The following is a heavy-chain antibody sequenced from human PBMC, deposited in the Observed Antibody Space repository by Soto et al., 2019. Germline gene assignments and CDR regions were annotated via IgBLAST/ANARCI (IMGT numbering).Heavy chain of an antibody. Sequence: TGGSLRLSCAGSGFTLSTYGMTWVRQAPGKGLEWVSAITGTGGNTYYVDSVKGRFTSSRDNSKNTLYLQMNSVRVEDTAVYYCARIRGYWYGLDVWGQGTTVTVSS. J-gene: IGHJ6*02. CDR2: ITGTGGNT. V-gene: IGHV3-23*01. CDR1: GFTLSTYG. CDR3: ARIRGYWYGLDV.